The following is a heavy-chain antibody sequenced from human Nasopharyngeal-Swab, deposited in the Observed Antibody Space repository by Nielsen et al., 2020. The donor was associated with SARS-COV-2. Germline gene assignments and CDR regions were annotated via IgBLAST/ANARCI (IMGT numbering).Heavy chain of an antibody. D-gene: IGHD3-10*01. CDR3: AREYRYGSGSYPLDY. CDR2: IHYSGSS. V-gene: IGHV4-39*02. Sequence: WIRQPPGKGLEWIASIHYSGSSYYNPPLKSRVTISVDTSKNQFSLELNSVTAADTAVYYCAREYRYGSGSYPLDYWGQGTLVTVSS. J-gene: IGHJ4*02.